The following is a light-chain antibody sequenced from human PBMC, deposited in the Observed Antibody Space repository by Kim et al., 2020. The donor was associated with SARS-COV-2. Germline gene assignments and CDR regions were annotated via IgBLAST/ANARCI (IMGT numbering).Light chain of an antibody. CDR3: SSSAGSNNLV. J-gene: IGLJ3*02. CDR2: EVK. Sequence: GQSLTISCSGIISGVGYYPYVSWYQQHPGKAPTLLIYEVKYRPSGVPDRFSGSKSGNTASLTVSRLQAEDEADYYCSSSAGSNNLVFGGGTQLTVL. CDR1: ISGVGYYPY. V-gene: IGLV2-8*01.